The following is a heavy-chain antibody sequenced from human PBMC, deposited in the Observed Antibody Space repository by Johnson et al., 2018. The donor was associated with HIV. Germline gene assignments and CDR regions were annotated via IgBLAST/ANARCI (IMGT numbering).Heavy chain of an antibody. J-gene: IGHJ3*02. D-gene: IGHD3-10*01. V-gene: IGHV3-30*04. Sequence: QVQLVESGGGVVQPGRSLRLSCAASGFTFSSYAMHWVRQAPGKGLEWVAVISYDGSNKYSADSVKGRFTISRDNSKNTLYLQMHSMTAEDKAVYYCAKGGYGSANYYGYILDAFESWGQGTMFTVAS. CDR1: GFTFSSYA. CDR2: ISYDGSNK. CDR3: AKGGYGSANYYGYILDAFES.